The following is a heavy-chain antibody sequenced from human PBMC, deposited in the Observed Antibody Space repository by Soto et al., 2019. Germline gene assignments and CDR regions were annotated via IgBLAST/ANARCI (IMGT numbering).Heavy chain of an antibody. V-gene: IGHV4-30-2*01. D-gene: IGHD6-19*01. CDR3: ASAGGLGAVAADY. CDR1: GGSISSGGYS. CDR2: IYHSGST. J-gene: IGHJ4*02. Sequence: QLQLQESGSGLVKPSQTLSLTCAVSGGSISSGGYSWSWIRQPPGKGLEWIGYIYHSGSTYYNPSLKSRVTISVDRSKTQFSLKLSSVTAADTAAYYCASAGGLGAVAADYWGQGTLVTVSS.